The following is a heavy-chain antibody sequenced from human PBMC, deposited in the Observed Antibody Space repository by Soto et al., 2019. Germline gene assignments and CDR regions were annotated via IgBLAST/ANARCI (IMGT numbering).Heavy chain of an antibody. J-gene: IGHJ6*03. CDR1: GFTFSSYW. V-gene: IGHV3-7*01. CDR3: ARDLENYYYYMDV. Sequence: SGGSLRLSCAASGFTFSSYWMSWVRQAPGKGLEWVANIKQDGSEKYYVDSVKGRFTISRDNAKNSLYLQMNSLRAEDTAVYYCARDLENYYYYMDVWGKGTRVTVSS. CDR2: IKQDGSEK.